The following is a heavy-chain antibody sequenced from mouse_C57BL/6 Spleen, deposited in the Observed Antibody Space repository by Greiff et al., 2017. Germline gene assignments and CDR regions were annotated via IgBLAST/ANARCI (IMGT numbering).Heavy chain of an antibody. CDR3: ARGGSTMVTWYFDV. Sequence: EVHLVESGGGLVKPGGSLKLSCAASGFTFSSYAMSWVRQTPEKRLEWVATISDGGSYTYYPDNVKGRFTISRDNAKNNLYLQMSHLKSEDTAMYYCARGGSTMVTWYFDVWGTGTTVTVSS. V-gene: IGHV5-4*01. CDR2: ISDGGSYT. J-gene: IGHJ1*03. D-gene: IGHD2-2*01. CDR1: GFTFSSYA.